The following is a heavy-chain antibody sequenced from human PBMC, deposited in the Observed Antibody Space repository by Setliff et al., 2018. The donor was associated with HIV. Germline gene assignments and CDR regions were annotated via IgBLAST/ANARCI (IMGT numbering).Heavy chain of an antibody. CDR1: GLTFSNYW. CDR2: IDSDGSDT. Sequence: GGSLRLSCVASGLTFSNYWMHWVRQAPGKGLVWVSRIDSDGSDTDYADSVKGRFTISRDNSKNTVYLEMNSLRAEDTAVYYCAKGQLPYCTNGVCYAIDYWGQGTRVTVSS. D-gene: IGHD2-8*01. CDR3: AKGQLPYCTNGVCYAIDY. J-gene: IGHJ4*02. V-gene: IGHV3-74*01.